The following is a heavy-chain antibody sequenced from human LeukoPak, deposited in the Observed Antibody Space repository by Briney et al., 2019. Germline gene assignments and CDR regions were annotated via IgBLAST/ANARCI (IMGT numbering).Heavy chain of an antibody. CDR2: IYTSGST. CDR3: ASTPERYSYGTGDMDY. V-gene: IGHV4-61*02. D-gene: IGHD5-18*01. Sequence: PSETLSLTCTVSGGSISSGSYYWRWIRQPAGKGLEWIGRIYTSGSTNYNPSLKSRVTISVDTSKNQFSLKLSSVTAADTAVYYCASTPERYSYGTGDMDYWGQGTLVTVSS. J-gene: IGHJ4*02. CDR1: GGSISSGSYY.